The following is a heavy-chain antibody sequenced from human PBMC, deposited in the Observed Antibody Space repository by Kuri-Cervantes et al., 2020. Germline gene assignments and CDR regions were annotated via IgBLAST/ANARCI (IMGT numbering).Heavy chain of an antibody. V-gene: IGHV3-30*01. D-gene: IGHD1-1*01. CDR2: ISSDGENT. CDR3: ARGLRGAASGRGTYFDH. J-gene: IGHJ4*02. CDR1: GFTFDDYA. Sequence: GESLKIPCAASGFTFDDYAIHWVRQGPGKGLEVVAVISSDGENTYCADSVKGRFTISRDNSKNTLYLELNSLRTDDTALFYGARGLRGAASGRGTYFDHWGRGALVTVSS.